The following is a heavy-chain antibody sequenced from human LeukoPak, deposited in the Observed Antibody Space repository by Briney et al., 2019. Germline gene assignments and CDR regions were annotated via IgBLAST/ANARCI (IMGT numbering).Heavy chain of an antibody. Sequence: PGGSLRLSCAASGFIFGRYSLTWVRQAPGKGLEWVANINEDGSETYYVDSVKGRFTISRDNAKNTLYLQMNSLRVEDTAVYYCAREGRVSGYDFDCWGQGTLVTVSS. J-gene: IGHJ4*02. V-gene: IGHV3-7*01. D-gene: IGHD5-12*01. CDR3: AREGRVSGYDFDC. CDR1: GFIFGRYS. CDR2: INEDGSET.